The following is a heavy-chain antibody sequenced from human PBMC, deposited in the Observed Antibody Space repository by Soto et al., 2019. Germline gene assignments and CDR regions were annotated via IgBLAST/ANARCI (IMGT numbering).Heavy chain of an antibody. V-gene: IGHV1-2*02. CDR3: ARGPYCSSTSYYRRNYYGMDV. D-gene: IGHD2-2*01. CDR1: GYTFTGYY. J-gene: IGHJ6*02. Sequence: ASVKVSCKASGYTFTGYYMHWVRQAPGQGLEWMGWINPNSGGTNYAQKFQGRVTMTRDTSISTAYMELSRLRSDDTAVYYCARGPYCSSTSYYRRNYYGMDVWGQGTTVTVSS. CDR2: INPNSGGT.